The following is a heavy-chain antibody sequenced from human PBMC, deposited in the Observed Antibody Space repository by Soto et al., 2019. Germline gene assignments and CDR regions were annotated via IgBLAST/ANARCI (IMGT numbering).Heavy chain of an antibody. CDR1: GGTFSSYA. CDR2: IIPIFGTA. CDR3: ARDNPDYGARNYYGMDV. V-gene: IGHV1-69*13. J-gene: IGHJ6*02. D-gene: IGHD4-17*01. Sequence: SVKVSCKASGGTFSSYAISWVRQAPGQGLEWMGGIIPIFGTANYAQKFQGRVTITADESTSTAYMELSSLRSEDTAVYYCARDNPDYGARNYYGMDVWGQGTTVTVSS.